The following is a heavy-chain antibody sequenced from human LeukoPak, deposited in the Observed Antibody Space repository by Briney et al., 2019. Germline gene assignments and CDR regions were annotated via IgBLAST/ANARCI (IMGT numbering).Heavy chain of an antibody. CDR1: GFTFSSYA. J-gene: IGHJ4*02. V-gene: IGHV3-30-3*01. CDR2: ISYDGSNK. Sequence: GRSLRLSCAASGFTFSSYAMHWVRQAPGRGLEWVAVISYDGSNKYYADSVKGRFTISRDNSKNTLYLQINSLRAEDTAVYYCARERARAPDYWGQGTLVTVSS. D-gene: IGHD1-26*01. CDR3: ARERARAPDY.